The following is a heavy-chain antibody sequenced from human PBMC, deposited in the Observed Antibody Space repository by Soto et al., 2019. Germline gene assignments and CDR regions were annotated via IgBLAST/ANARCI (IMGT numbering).Heavy chain of an antibody. V-gene: IGHV1-18*04. J-gene: IGHJ5*02. CDR2: IKPDNGDT. Sequence: GAEVERPGASVRVSCKAYGYPFSKYGISWIRQAPGQGLEWMGWIKPDNGDTNYAQKFQGRVTMTTDTSSNTAYMELRSLRSDDTAVYYCATSYDSGFDPWGQGTLVNVSS. D-gene: IGHD5-12*01. CDR3: ATSYDSGFDP. CDR1: GYPFSKYG.